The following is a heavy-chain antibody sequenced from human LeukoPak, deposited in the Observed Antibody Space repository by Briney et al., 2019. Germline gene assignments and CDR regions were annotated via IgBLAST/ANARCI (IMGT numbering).Heavy chain of an antibody. J-gene: IGHJ6*02. CDR2: INPSGGST. Sequence: ASVKVSCKASGYTFTSYYMHWVRQAPGQGLEWMGIINPSGGSTSYAQKFQGRVTITADKSTSTAYMELSSLRSEDTAVYYCARDPRGMIVVVVAATQRHYYYGMDVWGQGTTVTVSS. CDR3: ARDPRGMIVVVVAATQRHYYYGMDV. CDR1: GYTFTSYY. D-gene: IGHD2-15*01. V-gene: IGHV1-46*01.